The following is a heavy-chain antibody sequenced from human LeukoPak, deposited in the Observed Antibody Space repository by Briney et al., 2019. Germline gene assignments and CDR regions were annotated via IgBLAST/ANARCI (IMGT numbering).Heavy chain of an antibody. V-gene: IGHV4-39*01. J-gene: IGHJ4*02. Sequence: KSGETLCLTCTASGVYISSSRDYWGWIRQPPGKGLEWVVNLDDSGSTYYNPSLKSRVTISVDTSKNQFSLKLSSVAAADTAVYYCPRQAISGYDPPPFDSCGQGTLVTVSS. CDR1: GVYISSSRDY. D-gene: IGHD5-12*01. CDR3: PRQAISGYDPPPFDS. CDR2: LDDSGST.